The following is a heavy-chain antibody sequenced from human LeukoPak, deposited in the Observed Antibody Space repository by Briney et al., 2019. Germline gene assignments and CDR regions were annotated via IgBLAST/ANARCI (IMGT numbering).Heavy chain of an antibody. Sequence: GSLRLSCAASGFTFGNYAMNWVRQAPGKGLEWVSTVSGDVDTTFYADSVKGRFTISRDNSKNTLFLQMNSLRAEDTALYYCAKDVGYCSVGSCYGFDFWGQGALVTVSS. V-gene: IGHV3-23*01. J-gene: IGHJ4*02. CDR3: AKDVGYCSVGSCYGFDF. CDR1: GFTFGNYA. CDR2: VSGDVDTT. D-gene: IGHD2-15*01.